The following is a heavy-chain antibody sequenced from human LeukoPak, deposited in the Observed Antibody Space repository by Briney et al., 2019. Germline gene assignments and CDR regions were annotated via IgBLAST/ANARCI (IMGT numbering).Heavy chain of an antibody. V-gene: IGHV4-39*07. Sequence: SETLSLTCTVSGGSISSSPYYWGWIRQPPGKGLEWIGSIYYSGTTHYNPSLESRVTVSVDTSKNQFSLKLASVTAADTAIYYCAKGAGGFSYYNWFDPWGQGTLVTVSS. CDR1: GGSISSSPYY. J-gene: IGHJ5*02. CDR2: IYYSGTT. CDR3: AKGAGGFSYYNWFDP. D-gene: IGHD5-18*01.